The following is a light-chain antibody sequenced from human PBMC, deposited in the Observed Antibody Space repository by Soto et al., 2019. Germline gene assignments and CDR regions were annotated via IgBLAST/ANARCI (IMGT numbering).Light chain of an antibody. Sequence: QSALTQPPSVSGAPGQRVTISCTGSSSNIGAGYHVHWYQQLPGTAPKLLIYGNTNRPSGVPDRFSGSTSGTSASLAITGLQAEDEADYYCQSHASSQSVVFGGGTQLTVL. V-gene: IGLV1-40*01. CDR3: QSHASSQSVV. J-gene: IGLJ2*01. CDR2: GNT. CDR1: SSNIGAGYH.